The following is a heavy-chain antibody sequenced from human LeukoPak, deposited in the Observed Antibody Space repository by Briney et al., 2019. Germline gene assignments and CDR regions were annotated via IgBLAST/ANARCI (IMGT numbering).Heavy chain of an antibody. CDR3: AKVGRGFDY. CDR2: ISGSGDNT. CDR1: GFTFSSYA. Sequence: GGSLRLSCAASGFTFSSYAMNWVRQAPGKGLEWISSISGSGDNTYYADSVKGRFTISRDNSKNTLYLQMNSLRAEDTAVYYCAKVGRGFDYWGQGTLVTVSS. V-gene: IGHV3-23*01. J-gene: IGHJ4*02.